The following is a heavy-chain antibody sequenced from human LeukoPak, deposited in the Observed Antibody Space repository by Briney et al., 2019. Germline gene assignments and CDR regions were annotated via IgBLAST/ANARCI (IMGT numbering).Heavy chain of an antibody. V-gene: IGHV4-61*08. CDR1: GGSVSSGVYF. Sequence: PSETLSLTCTVSGGSVSSGVYFWSWIRQPPGKGLEWIGYVYYSGSTSYNPSLKGRVTISIDTSKNQFSLKLSSVTAADTAVYYCARDYAFDIWGQGTLVTVSS. CDR3: ARDYAFDI. CDR2: VYYSGST. J-gene: IGHJ3*02.